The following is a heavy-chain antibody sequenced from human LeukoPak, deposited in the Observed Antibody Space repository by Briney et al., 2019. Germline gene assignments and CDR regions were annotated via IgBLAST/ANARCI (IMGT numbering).Heavy chain of an antibody. CDR3: ARGGSGSYYNKGHYFDY. CDR2: INTNTGNP. CDR1: GYTFTSYA. Sequence: ASVKVSCKASGYTFTSYAMNWVRQAPGQGLEWMGWINTNTGNPTYAQGFTGRFVFSLDTSVSTAYLQISSLKAEDTAVYYCARGGSGSYYNKGHYFDYWDQGTLVTVSS. J-gene: IGHJ4*02. D-gene: IGHD3-10*01. V-gene: IGHV7-4-1*02.